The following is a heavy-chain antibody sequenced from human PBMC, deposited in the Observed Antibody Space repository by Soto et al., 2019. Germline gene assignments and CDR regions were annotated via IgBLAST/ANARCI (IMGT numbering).Heavy chain of an antibody. V-gene: IGHV1-69*06. Sequence: GASVKVSGKASGGTFSSYAISWVRQAPGQGLEWMGGIIPIFGTANYAQKFQGRVTITADKSTSTAYMELSSLRSEDTAVYYCARDFFHSSYYDFWSGYPHYYGMDVWGQGTTVTVSS. CDR1: GGTFSSYA. D-gene: IGHD3-3*01. CDR3: ARDFFHSSYYDFWSGYPHYYGMDV. CDR2: IIPIFGTA. J-gene: IGHJ6*02.